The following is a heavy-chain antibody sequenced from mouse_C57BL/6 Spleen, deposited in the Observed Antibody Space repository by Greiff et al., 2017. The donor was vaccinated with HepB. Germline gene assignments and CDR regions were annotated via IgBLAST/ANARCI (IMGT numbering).Heavy chain of an antibody. Sequence: EVKLMESGGGLVKPGGSLKLSCAASGFTFSDYGMHWVRQAPEKGLEWVAYISSGSSTIYYADTVKGRVTISRDNANNTLFLQMTSLRSEDTAMYYWAMGVGRYFDYWGQGTTLTVSS. J-gene: IGHJ2*01. D-gene: IGHD4-1*01. CDR3: AMGVGRYFDY. V-gene: IGHV5-17*01. CDR1: GFTFSDYG. CDR2: ISSGSSTI.